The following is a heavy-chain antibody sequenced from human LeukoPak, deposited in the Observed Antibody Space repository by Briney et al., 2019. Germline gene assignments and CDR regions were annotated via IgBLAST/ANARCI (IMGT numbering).Heavy chain of an antibody. J-gene: IGHJ6*02. V-gene: IGHV3-30-3*01. CDR3: WGHGSGSYYSPLYYYYGMDV. D-gene: IGHD3-10*01. Sequence: GGSLRLSCAASGFTFSSYAMHWVRQAPGKGLEWVAVISYDGSNKYYADSVKGRFTISRDNSKNTLYLQMNSLRAEDTAVYYCWGHGSGSYYSPLYYYYGMDVWGQGTTVTVSS. CDR2: ISYDGSNK. CDR1: GFTFSSYA.